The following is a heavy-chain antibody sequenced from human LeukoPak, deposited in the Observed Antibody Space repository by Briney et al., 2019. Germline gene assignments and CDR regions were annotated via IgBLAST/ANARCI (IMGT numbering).Heavy chain of an antibody. D-gene: IGHD3-22*01. CDR1: GGSISSSSYY. J-gene: IGHJ5*02. V-gene: IGHV4-39*07. CDR2: IYYSGST. Sequence: SETLSLTCTVSGGSISSSSYYWGWIRQPPGKGLEWIGSIYYSGSTYHNPSLKSRVTISVDTSKNQFSLKLSSVTAADTAVYYCAIYRTYYYDSSGSRFDPWGQGTLVTVSS. CDR3: AIYRTYYYDSSGSRFDP.